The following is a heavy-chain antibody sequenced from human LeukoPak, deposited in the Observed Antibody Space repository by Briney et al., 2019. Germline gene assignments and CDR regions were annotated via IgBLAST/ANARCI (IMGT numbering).Heavy chain of an antibody. CDR2: IYYSGST. V-gene: IGHV4-59*01. Sequence: SETLSLTCTVSGGSISSYYWSWIRQPPGKGLEWIGYIYYSGSTNYNPSLKSRVTISVDTSKNQFSLKLSSVSAADTAVYYCASGIPIFGVVTAFGYWGQGTLVTVSS. D-gene: IGHD3-3*01. CDR3: ASGIPIFGVVTAFGY. J-gene: IGHJ4*02. CDR1: GGSISSYY.